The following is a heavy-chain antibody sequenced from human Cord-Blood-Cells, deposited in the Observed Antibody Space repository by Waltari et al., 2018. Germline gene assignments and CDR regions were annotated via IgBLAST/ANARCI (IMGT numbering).Heavy chain of an antibody. CDR1: GGSFSGYY. Sequence: QVQLQQWGAGLLKPSETLSLTCAVYGGSFSGYYWSWIRQPPGKGREWTGEINHSGSTNYNPSLKSRVTISVDTSKNQFSLRLSSVTAADTAVYYCAGGPTNWGNLIDYWGQGTLVTVSS. V-gene: IGHV4-34*01. D-gene: IGHD7-27*01. J-gene: IGHJ4*02. CDR3: AGGPTNWGNLIDY. CDR2: INHSGST.